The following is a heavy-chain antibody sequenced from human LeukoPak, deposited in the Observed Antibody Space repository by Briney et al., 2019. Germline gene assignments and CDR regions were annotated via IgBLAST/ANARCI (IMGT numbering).Heavy chain of an antibody. CDR2: INTETGNP. CDR3: ARVAGYTTDWYGGGDDY. CDR1: GYTFIRYA. D-gene: IGHD6-19*01. J-gene: IGHJ4*02. V-gene: IGHV7-4-1*02. Sequence: ASVKVSCKASGYTFIRYALSWVRQAPGQGLEWMGWINTETGNPTYAQGFTGRFVFSLDTSVSTAYLQISSLKAEDTAVYYCARVAGYTTDWYGGGDDYWGQGTLVTVSS.